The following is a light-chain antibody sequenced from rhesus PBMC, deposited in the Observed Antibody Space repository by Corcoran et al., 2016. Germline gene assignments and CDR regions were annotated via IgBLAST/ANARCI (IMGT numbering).Light chain of an antibody. Sequence: QVILTQSPATLSLSPGERATLSCRASQSVSSYLAWYQPKPGQAPRRLIYGASSREPGIPDRFSGSGCGTEFTLTISSLEPEDFAVYYCQKYSSSPFTFGPGTKLDIK. J-gene: IGKJ3*01. CDR1: QSVSSY. CDR3: QKYSSSPFT. V-gene: IGKV3-53*01. CDR2: GAS.